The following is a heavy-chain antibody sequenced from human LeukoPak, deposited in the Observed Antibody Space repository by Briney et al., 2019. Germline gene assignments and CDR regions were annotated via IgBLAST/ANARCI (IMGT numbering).Heavy chain of an antibody. CDR3: ARLNPPYCSSTSCYYYYYMDV. J-gene: IGHJ6*03. Sequence: PGGSPRLSCAASGFTFDDYAMHWVRQAPGKGLEWVSGISWNSGSTDYADSVKGRFTISRDNAKNSLYLQMNSLRAEDTAVYYCARLNPPYCSSTSCYYYYYMDVWGKGTTVTVSS. CDR2: ISWNSGST. V-gene: IGHV3-9*01. D-gene: IGHD2-2*01. CDR1: GFTFDDYA.